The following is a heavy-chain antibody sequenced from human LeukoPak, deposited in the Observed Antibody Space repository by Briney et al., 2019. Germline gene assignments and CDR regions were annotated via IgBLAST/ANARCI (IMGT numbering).Heavy chain of an antibody. J-gene: IGHJ5*02. V-gene: IGHV4-34*01. CDR3: ARPLRAAAGNNWFDP. D-gene: IGHD6-13*01. CDR2: INHSGST. Sequence: SETLSLTCAVYGGSFSGYYWSWIRQPPGKGLEWIGEINHSGSTNYNPSLKGRVTISVDTSKNQFSLKLSSVTAADTAVYYCARPLRAAAGNNWFDPWGQGTLVTVSS. CDR1: GGSFSGYY.